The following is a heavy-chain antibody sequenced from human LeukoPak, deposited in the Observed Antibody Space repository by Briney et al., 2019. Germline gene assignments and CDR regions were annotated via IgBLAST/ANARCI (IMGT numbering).Heavy chain of an antibody. CDR1: GGSFSGYY. CDR2: IYHSGST. J-gene: IGHJ4*02. Sequence: PSETLSLTCAVYGGSFSGYYWSWIRQPPGKGLEWIGEIYHSGSTNYNPSLKSRVTISVDKSKNQFSLKLSSVTAADTAVYYCARYSSGWYLGVYFDYWGQGTLVTVSS. D-gene: IGHD6-19*01. CDR3: ARYSSGWYLGVYFDY. V-gene: IGHV4-34*01.